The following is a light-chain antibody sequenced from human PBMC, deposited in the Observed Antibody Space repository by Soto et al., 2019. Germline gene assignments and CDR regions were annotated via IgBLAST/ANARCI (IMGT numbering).Light chain of an antibody. J-gene: IGKJ1*01. CDR3: QQLNSYPLA. Sequence: DIQMTQSPSTLSACIGDRVTITCRASQDISNYLNWYQQKPGKAPKLLIYDASTLQSGVPSRFSGSGSGTEFTLTISSLQPEDFATYYCQQLNSYPLAFGQGTKVDIK. CDR2: DAS. CDR1: QDISNY. V-gene: IGKV1-9*01.